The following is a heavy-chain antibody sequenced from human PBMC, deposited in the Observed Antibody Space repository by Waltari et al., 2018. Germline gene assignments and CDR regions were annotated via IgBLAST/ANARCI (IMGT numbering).Heavy chain of an antibody. CDR2: IIPIFGTA. CDR3: ARSSVVVPAAIHYYGMDV. J-gene: IGHJ6*02. V-gene: IGHV1-69*01. CDR1: GGTFTSSA. D-gene: IGHD2-2*02. Sequence: QVQLVQSGAEVKQPGSSVKVSCKASGGTFTSSANTWVRPARGPGLEWMGGIIPIFGTANYAQKFQGRVTITADESTSTAYMELSSLRSEDTAVYYCARSSVVVPAAIHYYGMDVWGQGTTVTVSS.